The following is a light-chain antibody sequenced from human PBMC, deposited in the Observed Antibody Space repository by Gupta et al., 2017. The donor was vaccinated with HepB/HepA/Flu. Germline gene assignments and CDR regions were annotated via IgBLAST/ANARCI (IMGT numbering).Light chain of an antibody. CDR3: QHRSNWPLGS. CDR2: DAS. J-gene: IGKJ2*04. V-gene: IGKV3-11*01. CDR1: QSVSSY. Sequence: EIVLTQSPATLSLSPGERATLSCRASQSVSSYLAWYQQKPGQAPRLLIYDASNRATGIPARFSCSGSGTDFTLTISSLEPEDFAVYFCQHRSNWPLGSFGQGTKLEIK.